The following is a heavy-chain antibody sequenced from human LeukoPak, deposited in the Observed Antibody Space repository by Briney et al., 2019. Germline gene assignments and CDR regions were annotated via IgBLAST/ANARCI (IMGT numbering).Heavy chain of an antibody. CDR3: ASLMYSSSWYYFDY. CDR1: GFTLSSKY. J-gene: IGHJ4*02. V-gene: IGHV3-53*01. D-gene: IGHD6-13*01. CDR2: IYSAGTT. Sequence: GGSLRLSCAASGFTLSSKYMSWVREAAGKGLEGVSVIYSAGTTYYTASVKGRFTISRDNSKNPLYLQMNSLRAEDTAVYYCASLMYSSSWYYFDYWGQGTLVTVSS.